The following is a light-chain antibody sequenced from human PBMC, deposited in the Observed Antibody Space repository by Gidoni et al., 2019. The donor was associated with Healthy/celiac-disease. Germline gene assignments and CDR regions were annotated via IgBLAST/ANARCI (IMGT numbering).Light chain of an antibody. J-gene: IGKJ3*01. V-gene: IGKV3-11*01. CDR2: DAS. Sequence: EIVFTQSPATLSLSPGERATLSCRASQCVSSYLAWYQQKPGQAPRLLIYDASNRATGIPARFSGSGSGTDFTLTISSLEPEDFAVYYCQQRGNWPFTFGPGTKVDIK. CDR3: QQRGNWPFT. CDR1: QCVSSY.